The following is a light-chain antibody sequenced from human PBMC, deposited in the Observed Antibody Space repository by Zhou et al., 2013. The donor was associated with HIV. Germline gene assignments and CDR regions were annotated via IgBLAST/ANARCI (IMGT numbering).Light chain of an antibody. V-gene: IGKV3-11*01. Sequence: EIVLTQSPATLSLSPGERATLSCRASQSVSSYLAWYQQKPGQAPRLLIYGASNRATGIPARFSGSGSRTDFTLTISSLEPEDFAVYYCQQRSNWPPLTFGGGTKVEIK. CDR2: GAS. CDR1: QSVSSY. J-gene: IGKJ4*01. CDR3: QQRSNWPPLT.